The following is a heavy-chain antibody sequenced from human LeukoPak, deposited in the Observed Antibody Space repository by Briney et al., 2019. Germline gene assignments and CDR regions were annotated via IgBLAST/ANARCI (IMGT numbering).Heavy chain of an antibody. Sequence: GASVKVSCKTSGYTFTAYGITWVRQAPGQGLEWMGWISGHAGNTDYSQKFQGRVTLTTDTSTSTAYMELPTLRSDDPPVYYCASSRCSGSTSCYWLFFFDYWGQGTSVTVSS. V-gene: IGHV1-18*01. CDR3: ASSRCSGSTSCYWLFFFDY. D-gene: IGHD2-2*01. CDR1: GYTFTAYG. J-gene: IGHJ4*02. CDR2: ISGHAGNT.